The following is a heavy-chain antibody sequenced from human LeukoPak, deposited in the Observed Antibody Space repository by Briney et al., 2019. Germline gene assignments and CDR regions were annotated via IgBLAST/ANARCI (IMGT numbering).Heavy chain of an antibody. Sequence: QPGGSLRLSCAASGFSFSNFWMCWVRQAPGKGLVWVSRINRDGSYTVYADSVKGRFTISRDNAKNTLYLQMNSLGAEDTAVYYCARDSYTSPDYWGQGTLVTVSS. CDR1: GFSFSNFW. V-gene: IGHV3-74*01. CDR3: ARDSYTSPDY. CDR2: INRDGSYT. D-gene: IGHD2-2*01. J-gene: IGHJ4*02.